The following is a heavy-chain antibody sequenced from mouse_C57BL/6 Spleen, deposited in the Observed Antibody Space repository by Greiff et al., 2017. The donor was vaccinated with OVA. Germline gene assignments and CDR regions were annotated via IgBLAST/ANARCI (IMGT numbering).Heavy chain of an antibody. CDR1: GYTFTDYE. V-gene: IGHV1-15*01. Sequence: QVQLQQSGAELVRPGASVTLSCKASGYTFTDYEMHWVKQTPVHGLEWIGAIDPETGGTAYNQKFKGKAILTADKSSSTAYMELRSLTSEDSAVYYCTREDLPWFAYWGQGTLVTVSA. CDR2: IDPETGGT. D-gene: IGHD6-1*01. J-gene: IGHJ3*01. CDR3: TREDLPWFAY.